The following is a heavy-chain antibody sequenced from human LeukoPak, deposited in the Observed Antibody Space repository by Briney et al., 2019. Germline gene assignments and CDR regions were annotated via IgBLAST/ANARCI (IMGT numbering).Heavy chain of an antibody. V-gene: IGHV3-23*01. J-gene: IGHJ4*02. CDR1: GFTFSNYV. CDR3: AKSGRATDY. D-gene: IGHD3-10*01. CDR2: ISIGTGST. Sequence: GGSLRLSCVASGFTFSNYVVNWVRQAPGKGLQWVASISIGTGSTYYADFVKGRFTISRDTSRNTLYLQMNSLEIEDTAVYYCAKSGRATDYWGQGTLVTVSS.